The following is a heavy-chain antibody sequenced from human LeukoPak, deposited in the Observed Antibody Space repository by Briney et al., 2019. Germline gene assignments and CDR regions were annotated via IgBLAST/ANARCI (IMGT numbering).Heavy chain of an antibody. CDR3: ATDLTYDFWGGYPL. Sequence: ASVKVSCKVSGYTLTELSMHWVRRAPGKGLEWMGGFDPEDGETIYAQKFQGRVTMTEDTSTDTAYMELSSLRSEDTAVYYCATDLTYDFWGGYPLWGQGTLVTVSS. J-gene: IGHJ4*02. V-gene: IGHV1-24*01. CDR2: FDPEDGET. CDR1: GYTLTELS. D-gene: IGHD3-3*01.